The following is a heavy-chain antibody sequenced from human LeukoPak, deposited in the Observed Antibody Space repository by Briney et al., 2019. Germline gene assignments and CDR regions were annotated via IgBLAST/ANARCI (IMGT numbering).Heavy chain of an antibody. Sequence: SETLSLTCTGSGGSISSHYWSWIRQPPGKGLEGIGYIYYRGSTNYNPSLNSRVTISVDTSKNQFSLKLSSVPAADSAVYYYAGSPIQPHRVGAFDIWGQGTMVTVSS. V-gene: IGHV4-59*11. CDR1: GGSISSHY. CDR3: AGSPIQPHRVGAFDI. CDR2: IYYRGST. J-gene: IGHJ3*02. D-gene: IGHD1-26*01.